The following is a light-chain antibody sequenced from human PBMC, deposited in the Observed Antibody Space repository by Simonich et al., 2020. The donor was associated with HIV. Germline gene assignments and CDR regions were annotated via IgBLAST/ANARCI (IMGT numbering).Light chain of an antibody. J-gene: IGLJ2*01. CDR3: SSYTSSSTVV. Sequence: QSALTQPASVSGSPGQSITISCTGTSSDVGGYNYVSLYQQHPGKAPKLMIYDVSKRPSGGSNRFSGSKSGNTASLTISGLQAEDEADYYCSSYTSSSTVVFGGGTKLTVL. CDR2: DVS. V-gene: IGLV2-14*01. CDR1: SSDVGGYNY.